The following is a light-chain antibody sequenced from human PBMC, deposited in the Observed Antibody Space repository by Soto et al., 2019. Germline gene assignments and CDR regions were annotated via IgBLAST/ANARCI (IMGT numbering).Light chain of an antibody. Sequence: DIVMTQSPDSLAVSLGERATINCKSSQSVLYSSNNKNYLTWNQQKPGKAPKLLIYAASSLQSGVPSRFSGSGSGTDFTLTISSLQPEDFATYYCQQANSFPLTFGGGTKVEIK. CDR2: AAS. J-gene: IGKJ4*01. CDR3: QQANSFPLT. CDR1: QSVLYSSNNKNY. V-gene: IGKV4-1*01.